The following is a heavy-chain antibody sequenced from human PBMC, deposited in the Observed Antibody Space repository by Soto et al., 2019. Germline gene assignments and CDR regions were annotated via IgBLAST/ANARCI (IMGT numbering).Heavy chain of an antibody. CDR3: AKDLTRQLASWLAP. CDR2: INAHSGGT. CDR1: GFSFTGYY. Sequence: ASVKVSCKASGFSFTGYYIHWLRQAPGQGLEWMGWINAHSGGTEYAQQFQGRVTLTRDTPIATAYLTLTSLTSDDTALYYCAKDLTRQLASWLAPWRQGTQVTVFS. J-gene: IGHJ5*02. D-gene: IGHD6-6*01. V-gene: IGHV1-2*02.